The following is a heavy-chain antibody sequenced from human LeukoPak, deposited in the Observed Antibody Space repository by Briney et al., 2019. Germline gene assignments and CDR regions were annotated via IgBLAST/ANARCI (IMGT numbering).Heavy chain of an antibody. CDR2: IYYSGST. Sequence: SETLSLTCTVSGGSISSYYWSWIRQPPGKGLEWIGYIYYSGSTNYNPSLKSRVTISVYTSKNQFSLKLSSVTAADTAVYYCARQSSSGKFDYWGQGTLVTVSS. V-gene: IGHV4-59*01. D-gene: IGHD6-13*01. CDR3: ARQSSSGKFDY. CDR1: GGSISSYY. J-gene: IGHJ4*02.